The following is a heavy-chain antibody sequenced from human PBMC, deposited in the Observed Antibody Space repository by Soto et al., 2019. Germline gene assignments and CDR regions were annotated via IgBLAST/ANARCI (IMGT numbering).Heavy chain of an antibody. J-gene: IGHJ4*02. CDR1: GGSISSYY. CDR3: ARDGARLGGYFDY. CDR2: IYYSGST. D-gene: IGHD3-22*01. Sequence: SETLSLTCTVSGGSISSYYWSWIRQPPGKGLEWIGYIYYSGSTNYNPSLKSRVTISVDTSKNQFSLKLSSVTAADTAVYYCARDGARLGGYFDYWGQGTLVTVSS. V-gene: IGHV4-59*01.